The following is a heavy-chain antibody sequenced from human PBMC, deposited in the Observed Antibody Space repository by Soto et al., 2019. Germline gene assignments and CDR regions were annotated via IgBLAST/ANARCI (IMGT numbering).Heavy chain of an antibody. J-gene: IGHJ5*02. D-gene: IGHD3-22*01. CDR3: VYYYDSSGYPNWFDP. Sequence: QVQLVESGGGVVQPGRSLRLSCAASGFTFSSYAMHWVRQAPGKGLEWVAVISYDGSNKYYADSVKGRFTTSRDNSKNTLYLQMNSLRAEDTAVYYCVYYYDSSGYPNWFDPWGQGTLVTVSS. CDR2: ISYDGSNK. V-gene: IGHV3-30-3*01. CDR1: GFTFSSYA.